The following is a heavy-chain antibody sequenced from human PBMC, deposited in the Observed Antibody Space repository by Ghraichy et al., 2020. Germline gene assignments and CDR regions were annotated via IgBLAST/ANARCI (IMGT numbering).Heavy chain of an antibody. D-gene: IGHD3-22*01. J-gene: IGHJ3*02. CDR1: GFTFSSYG. V-gene: IGHV3-33*08. CDR2: IWYDGSNK. Sequence: GGSLRLSCAASGFTFSSYGMHWVRQAPGKGLEWVAVIWYDGSNKYYADSVKGRFTISRDNSKNTLYLQMNSLRAEDTAVYYCARDADPGLMLYYYDDAFDIWGQGTMVTVSS. CDR3: ARDADPGLMLYYYDDAFDI.